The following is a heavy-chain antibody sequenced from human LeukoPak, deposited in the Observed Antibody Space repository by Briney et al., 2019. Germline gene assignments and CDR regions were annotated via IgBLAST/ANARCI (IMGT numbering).Heavy chain of an antibody. CDR2: IYYSGST. V-gene: IGHV4-61*05. D-gene: IGHD2-15*01. J-gene: IGHJ4*02. Sequence: SETLSLTCTVSGGSISSSNYYWGWIRQPPRKGLEWIVYIYYSGSTKYNPALKSVVTISVDTSKNKVSPKLRSVTAPDTALYFCAWERSGTLGFGYWGKGTLVTVSS. CDR1: GGSISSSNYY. CDR3: AWERSGTLGFGY.